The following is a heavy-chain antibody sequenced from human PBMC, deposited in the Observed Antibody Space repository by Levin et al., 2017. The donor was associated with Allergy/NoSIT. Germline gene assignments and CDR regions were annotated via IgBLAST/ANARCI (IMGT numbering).Heavy chain of an antibody. J-gene: IGHJ4*02. CDR2: ISGSGGST. V-gene: IGHV3-23*01. Sequence: ETLSLTCAASGFTFSSYAMSWVRQAPGKGLEWVSAISGSGGSTYYADSVKGRFTISRDNSKNTLYLQMNSLRAEDTAVYYCAKGLSHFDYWGQGTLVTVSS. CDR1: GFTFSSYA. CDR3: AKGLSHFDY.